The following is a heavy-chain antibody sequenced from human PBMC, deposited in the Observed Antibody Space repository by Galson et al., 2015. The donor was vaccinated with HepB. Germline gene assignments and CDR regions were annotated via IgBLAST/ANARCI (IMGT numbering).Heavy chain of an antibody. CDR2: IIPIFGTA. CDR3: ARDMVRVGATYDAFDI. CDR1: GGTFSSYA. Sequence: SVKVSCKASGGTFSSYAISWVRQAPGQGLEWMGGIIPIFGTANYAQKFQGRVTITADKSTSTAYMELSSLRSEDAAVYYCARDMVRVGATYDAFDIWGQGTMVTVSS. J-gene: IGHJ3*02. V-gene: IGHV1-69*06. D-gene: IGHD1-26*01.